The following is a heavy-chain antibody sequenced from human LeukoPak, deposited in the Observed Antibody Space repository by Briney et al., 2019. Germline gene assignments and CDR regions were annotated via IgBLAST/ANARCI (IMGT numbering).Heavy chain of an antibody. V-gene: IGHV3-23*01. CDR1: GFTFSSYT. CDR3: AKDINWGSSYFDY. J-gene: IGHJ4*02. Sequence: GGSLRLSCAASGFTFSSYTMNWVRQAPGKGLEWVSAISGSGGSTYYADSVKGRFTISRDNSKNTLYLQMNSLRAEDTAVYYCAKDINWGSSYFDYWGQGTLATVSS. D-gene: IGHD7-27*01. CDR2: ISGSGGST.